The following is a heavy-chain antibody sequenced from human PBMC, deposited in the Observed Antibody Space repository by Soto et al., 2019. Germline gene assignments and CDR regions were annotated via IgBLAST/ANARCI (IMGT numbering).Heavy chain of an antibody. D-gene: IGHD3-10*01. Sequence: ASVKVSCNASGYTFPSYYMHWVRQAPGQGLEWMGIINPSGGSTSYAQKFQGRVTMTRDTSTSTVYMELSSLRSEDTAMYYCARRPGPDYYVSGSYPFDVWGQGTMVTVSS. CDR3: ARRPGPDYYVSGSYPFDV. V-gene: IGHV1-46*01. CDR2: INPSGGST. J-gene: IGHJ3*01. CDR1: GYTFPSYY.